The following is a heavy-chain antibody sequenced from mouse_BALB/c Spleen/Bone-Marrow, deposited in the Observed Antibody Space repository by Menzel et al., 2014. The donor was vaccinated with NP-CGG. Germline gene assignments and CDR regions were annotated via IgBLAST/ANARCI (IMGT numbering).Heavy chain of an antibody. CDR3: ARTAPENFDY. J-gene: IGHJ2*01. D-gene: IGHD1-2*01. CDR2: IDPANGNT. V-gene: IGHV14-3*02. Sequence: EVQLQQSGAELVKPGASVKLSCTASGFNIKDTYMHWVKQRPEQGLEWIGRIDPANGNTKYDPKFQGKATITADTSSNTAYLQLSSVTSEDTAVYYCARTAPENFDYWGQGTTLTVSS. CDR1: GFNIKDTY.